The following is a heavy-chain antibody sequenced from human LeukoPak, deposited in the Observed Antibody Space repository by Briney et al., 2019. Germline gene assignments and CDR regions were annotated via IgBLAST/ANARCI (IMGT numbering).Heavy chain of an antibody. J-gene: IGHJ4*02. Sequence: PSETLSLTCTVSGGSISSYYWSWIRQPPGKGLEWIGYIYYSGSTNYNPSLKSRVTISVDTSKNQFSLKLSSVTAADTAVYYCARVRSSGYSISTSAYYFDYWGQGTLVTVSS. CDR1: GGSISSYY. D-gene: IGHD3-22*01. V-gene: IGHV4-59*01. CDR2: IYYSGST. CDR3: ARVRSSGYSISTSAYYFDY.